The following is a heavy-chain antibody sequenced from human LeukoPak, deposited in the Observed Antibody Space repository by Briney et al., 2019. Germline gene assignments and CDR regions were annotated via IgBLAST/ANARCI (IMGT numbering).Heavy chain of an antibody. Sequence: SETLSLTCTVSGGSISSYYWSWIRQPPGKGLEWIGYIYYSGSTNYNPSLKSRVTISVDTSKNQFSLKLSSVTAADTAVYYCARRGRYSSGWSDWYFDLWGRGTLVTVSS. D-gene: IGHD6-19*01. J-gene: IGHJ2*01. CDR1: GGSISSYY. CDR2: IYYSGST. V-gene: IGHV4-59*01. CDR3: ARRGRYSSGWSDWYFDL.